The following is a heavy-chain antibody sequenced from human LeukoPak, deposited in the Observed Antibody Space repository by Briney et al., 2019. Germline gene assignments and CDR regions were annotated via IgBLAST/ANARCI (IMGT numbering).Heavy chain of an antibody. Sequence: ASVKVSCKGSGYSFNDCGISWVRQAPGQGLEWMGWISGYTGKTNYAQKFQGRVTMTTDTSTTTVHMELRSLRSDDTAVYYCARAPGSSDWVPMFDYWGQGTQVTVSS. CDR2: ISGYTGKT. J-gene: IGHJ4*02. V-gene: IGHV1-18*01. D-gene: IGHD2-21*02. CDR3: ARAPGSSDWVPMFDY. CDR1: GYSFNDCG.